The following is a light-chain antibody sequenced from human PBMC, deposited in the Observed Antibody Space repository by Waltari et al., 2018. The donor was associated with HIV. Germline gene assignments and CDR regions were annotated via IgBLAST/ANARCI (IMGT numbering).Light chain of an antibody. J-gene: IGLJ2*01. CDR1: SSKIGGYNY. CDR2: DVG. Sequence: QSALTQPASVSGSPGQSITISCTGTSSKIGGYNYVSWYQHHPGKAPKLMIYDVGKRPSGVSNRFSGSKSGNTASLTISGLQAEDEADYYCSSSTSSSTLLLGGGTKLTVL. V-gene: IGLV2-14*03. CDR3: SSSTSSSTLL.